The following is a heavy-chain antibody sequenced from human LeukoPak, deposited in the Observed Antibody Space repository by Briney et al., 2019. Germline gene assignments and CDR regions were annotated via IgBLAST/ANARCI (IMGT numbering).Heavy chain of an antibody. D-gene: IGHD6-13*01. J-gene: IGHJ5*02. CDR3: AKGSYSSSWYPSGWFDP. Sequence: GGSLRLSCAASGFTFSSYGMHWVRQAPGKGLEWVAVISYDGSNKYYADSVKGRFTISRDNSKNTLYLQMNSLRAEDTAVYYCAKGSYSSSWYPSGWFDPWGQGTLVTVSS. CDR1: GFTFSSYG. CDR2: ISYDGSNK. V-gene: IGHV3-30*18.